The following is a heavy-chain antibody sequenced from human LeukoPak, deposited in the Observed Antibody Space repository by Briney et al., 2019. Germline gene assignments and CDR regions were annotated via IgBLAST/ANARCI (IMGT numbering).Heavy chain of an antibody. Sequence: GGSLRLSCAASGFTFSDYYMGWVRQAPGKGLGWVSYISSSGSTIYYADSVKGRFTISRDNAKNSLYLQMNSLRAEDTAVYYCARYGSGSYVAYYYYYMDVWGKGTTVTVSS. CDR2: ISSSGSTI. CDR1: GFTFSDYY. D-gene: IGHD3-10*01. J-gene: IGHJ6*03. CDR3: ARYGSGSYVAYYYYYMDV. V-gene: IGHV3-11*04.